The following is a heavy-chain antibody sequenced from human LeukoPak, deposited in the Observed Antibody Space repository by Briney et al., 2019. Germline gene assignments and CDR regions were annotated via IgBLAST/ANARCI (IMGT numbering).Heavy chain of an antibody. V-gene: IGHV3-23*01. Sequence: GSLRLSCAASGFTFSSYAMSWVRQAPGKGLEWVSAISGSGGSTCYADSVKGRFTISRDNSKNTLYLQMNSLRAEDTAVYYCATNAPPYCGGDCYSDAFDIWGQGTMVTVSS. CDR2: ISGSGGST. CDR3: ATNAPPYCGGDCYSDAFDI. D-gene: IGHD2-21*02. CDR1: GFTFSSYA. J-gene: IGHJ3*02.